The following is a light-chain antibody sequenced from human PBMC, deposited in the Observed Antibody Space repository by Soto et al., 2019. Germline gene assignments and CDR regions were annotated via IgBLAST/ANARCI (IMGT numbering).Light chain of an antibody. CDR3: QLYHNWPRT. V-gene: IGKV3-15*01. J-gene: IGKJ1*01. CDR2: GAS. CDR1: QSVSTN. Sequence: ERVMTQSPGILSVSPGHSATLSCRASQSVSTNLAWYQQKPGQAPRLLIYGASTRPTGIPDRFSGSGSGTEFTLSISSLQSEDFAVYYCQLYHNWPRTFGQGTKV.